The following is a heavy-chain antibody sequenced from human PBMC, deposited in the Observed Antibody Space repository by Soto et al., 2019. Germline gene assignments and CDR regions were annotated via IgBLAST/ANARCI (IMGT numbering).Heavy chain of an antibody. D-gene: IGHD1-7*01. J-gene: IGHJ6*02. CDR2: IIPIFGTA. CDR1: GGTFSSYA. V-gene: IGHV1-69*01. Sequence: QVQLVQSGAEVKKPGSSVKVSCKASGGTFSSYAISWVRQAPGQGLEWMGGIIPIFGTANYAQKFQGRVTITADESTSTAYMELSSLRSEDTAVYYCARGGGTTRTQYYYYGMDVWGQVTTVTVSS. CDR3: ARGGGTTRTQYYYYGMDV.